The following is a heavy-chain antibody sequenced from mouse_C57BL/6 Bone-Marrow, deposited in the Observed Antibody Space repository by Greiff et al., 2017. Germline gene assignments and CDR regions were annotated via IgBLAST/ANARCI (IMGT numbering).Heavy chain of an antibody. CDR2: IDPENGDT. V-gene: IGHV14-4*01. CDR1: GFNIKDDY. Sequence: EVKVVESGAELARPGASVKLSCTASGFNIKDDYMHWVKQRPEQGLEWIGWIDPENGDTEYASKFQGKATITADTSSNTAYMQLSSLTSEDTAVXYCAEDCYGSSPWYFDVWGTGTTVTVSS. J-gene: IGHJ1*03. CDR3: AEDCYGSSPWYFDV. D-gene: IGHD1-1*01.